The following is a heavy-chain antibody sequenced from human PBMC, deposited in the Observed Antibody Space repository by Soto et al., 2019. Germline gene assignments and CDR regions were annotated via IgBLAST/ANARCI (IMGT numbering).Heavy chain of an antibody. CDR2: INSDGSDT. CDR1: GFTFSTYG. Sequence: EVQLVESGGGLFQPGGSLRLSCAASGFTFSTYGMHWVRQAPGKGLVWVSRINSDGSDTSYADSVKGRFTISRDNAKNTLYLQMNSLKAEDTAVYYCVGDPGADDTFEFWGQGTLVTVSS. J-gene: IGHJ4*02. D-gene: IGHD6-13*01. CDR3: VGDPGADDTFEF. V-gene: IGHV3-74*01.